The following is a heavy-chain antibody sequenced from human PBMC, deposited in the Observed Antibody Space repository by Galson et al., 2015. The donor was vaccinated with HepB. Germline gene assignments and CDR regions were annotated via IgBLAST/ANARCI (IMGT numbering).Heavy chain of an antibody. J-gene: IGHJ6*02. V-gene: IGHV1-24*01. D-gene: IGHD2-2*01. CDR1: GYSLYELS. Sequence: SVKVSCKVSGYSLYELSMYWVRRAPGEGLEWMGGFDAEDGERVYAQQFQGRVTMTEDTPVDTAYMELTSLTSEDTAVYYCVTKAIYCNSPDCYDGPRVGYYGLDVWGPGTTVTVSS. CDR2: FDAEDGER. CDR3: VTKAIYCNSPDCYDGPRVGYYGLDV.